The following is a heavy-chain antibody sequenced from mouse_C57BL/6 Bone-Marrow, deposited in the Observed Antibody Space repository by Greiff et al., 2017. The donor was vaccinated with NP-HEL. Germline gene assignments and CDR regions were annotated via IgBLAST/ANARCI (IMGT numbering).Heavy chain of an antibody. V-gene: IGHV1-82*01. D-gene: IGHD3-2*02. Sequence: VQLQQSGPELVKPGASVKISCKASGYAFSSSWMNWVKQRPGKGLEWIGRIYPGDGDTNYNGKFKGKATLTADKSSSTAYIQLSSLTSEDSAVYFCARRTAQALAYWGQGTLVTVSA. CDR1: GYAFSSSW. CDR2: IYPGDGDT. J-gene: IGHJ3*01. CDR3: ARRTAQALAY.